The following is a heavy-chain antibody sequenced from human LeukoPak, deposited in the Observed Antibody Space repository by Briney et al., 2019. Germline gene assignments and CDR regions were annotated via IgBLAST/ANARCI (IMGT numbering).Heavy chain of an antibody. CDR1: GGSMSSYY. CDR2: ISYSGST. J-gene: IGHJ5*02. CDR3: ARSGVTALSWVDP. Sequence: SETLSLTCTVSGGSMSSYYWSWIRQPPGKGLEWIGYISYSGSTNYNPSPKSRITISVDTSKNQFSLKLSSVTAADTAVYYCARSGVTALSWVDPWGQGTLVTASS. D-gene: IGHD2-21*02. V-gene: IGHV4-59*08.